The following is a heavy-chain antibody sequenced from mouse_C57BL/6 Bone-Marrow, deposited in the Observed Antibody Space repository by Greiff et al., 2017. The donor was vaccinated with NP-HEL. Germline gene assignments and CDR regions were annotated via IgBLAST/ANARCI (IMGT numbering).Heavy chain of an antibody. CDR3: ARSPYYCNYDAMDY. V-gene: IGHV1-26*01. Sequence: EVQLQQSGPELVKPGASVKISCKASGYTFTDYYMNWVKQSHGKSLEWIGDINPNNGGTSYKQKFKGKATLTVDKSSSTAYMELRSLTSEDAAVYYCARSPYYCNYDAMDYWGQGTSVTVSS. J-gene: IGHJ4*01. CDR1: GYTFTDYY. D-gene: IGHD2-10*01. CDR2: INPNNGGT.